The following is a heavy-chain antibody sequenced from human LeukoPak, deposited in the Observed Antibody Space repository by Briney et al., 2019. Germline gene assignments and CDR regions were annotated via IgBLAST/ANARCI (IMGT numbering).Heavy chain of an antibody. CDR3: ARLEYSSSSDYFDY. Sequence: ASVKVSCKASGYTFTSYGISWVRQAPGQGLEWMGWISAYNGNTNYAQKLQGRVTMTTDTSTSTAYMELRSLRSDDTAVYYCARLEYSSSSDYFDYWGQGTLVPSPQ. CDR2: ISAYNGNT. V-gene: IGHV1-18*01. J-gene: IGHJ4*02. D-gene: IGHD6-6*01. CDR1: GYTFTSYG.